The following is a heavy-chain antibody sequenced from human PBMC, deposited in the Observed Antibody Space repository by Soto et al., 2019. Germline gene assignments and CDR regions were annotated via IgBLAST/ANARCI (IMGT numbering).Heavy chain of an antibody. V-gene: IGHV1-69*18. Sequence: QVQLVQSGAEVKKPGSSVKVSCKASGATFSGYAINWVRQAPGQGLEWLGRIVPIFETLNYAERFQGRVAITADESTTTVYMELTNLTHEDTAVYYCVVMGNVAVSNPRSFDYWGQVAQFTVSS. CDR3: VVMGNVAVSNPRSFDY. D-gene: IGHD6-19*01. CDR2: IVPIFETL. CDR1: GATFSGYA. J-gene: IGHJ4*02.